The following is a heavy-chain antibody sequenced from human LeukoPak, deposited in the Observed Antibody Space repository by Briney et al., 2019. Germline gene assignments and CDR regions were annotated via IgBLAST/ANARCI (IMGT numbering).Heavy chain of an antibody. Sequence: GESLKISCKGSGYTFSSSWIGWVRQMPGKVLEWMGIIYPGDSDTRYSPSFQGQVTISADKTINTAYLQWSSLKATDTGIYYCARQYGRPFDYWGQGTLVTVSS. V-gene: IGHV5-51*01. CDR3: ARQYGRPFDY. J-gene: IGHJ4*02. D-gene: IGHD4-17*01. CDR1: GYTFSSSW. CDR2: IYPGDSDT.